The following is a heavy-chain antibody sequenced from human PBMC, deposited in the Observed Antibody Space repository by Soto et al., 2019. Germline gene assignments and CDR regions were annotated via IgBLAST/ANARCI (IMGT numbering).Heavy chain of an antibody. CDR2: TFYRSGWFN. V-gene: IGHV6-1*01. D-gene: IGHD5-12*01. CDR1: GDSVSSNSAA. CDR3: AKGGSLGPLTGYAFDS. Sequence: SQTLSLTCAISGDSVSSNSAAWNWIRQPPSRGLEWLGGTFYRSGWFNNYAVSVKGRISINPDTSKNQSSLQLNSVTPEDTAVYYCAKGGSLGPLTGYAFDSWGQETLVTVSS. J-gene: IGHJ4*02.